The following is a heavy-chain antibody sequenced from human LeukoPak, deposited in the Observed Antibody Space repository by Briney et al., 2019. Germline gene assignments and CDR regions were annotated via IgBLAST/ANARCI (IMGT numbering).Heavy chain of an antibody. D-gene: IGHD3-3*01. CDR1: GGFINLTNYY. CDR3: ARGAPEWSFGY. Sequence: SETLSLTCAVSGGFINLTNYYWGWIRQPPGKGLEWIGTLYNSGATYYNPSLKSRTTVSVGTSKSQIYLRLNSVTAADTAVYYCARGAPEWSFGYWGQGTLVTVSS. CDR2: LYNSGAT. V-gene: IGHV4-39*07. J-gene: IGHJ4*02.